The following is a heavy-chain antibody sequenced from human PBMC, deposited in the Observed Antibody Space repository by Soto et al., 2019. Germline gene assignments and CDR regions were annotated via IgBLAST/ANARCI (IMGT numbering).Heavy chain of an antibody. CDR1: GYTFTSYG. D-gene: IGHD3-10*01. Sequence: QVQLVQSGAEVKKPGASVKVSCKASGYTFTSYGISWVRQAPGQGLEWMGWISAYNGNTNYAQKLQGRVTMTTDTXXXXXXXXXXXXXXXXXXXYYCARDSPPVDYWGQGTLVTVSS. CDR3: ARDSPPVDY. V-gene: IGHV1-18*01. CDR2: ISAYNGNT. J-gene: IGHJ4*02.